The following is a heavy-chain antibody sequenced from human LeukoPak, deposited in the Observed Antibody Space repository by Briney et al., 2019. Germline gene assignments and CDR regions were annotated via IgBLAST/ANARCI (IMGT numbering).Heavy chain of an antibody. CDR3: TRAMTTVVPDSVVPDYFDY. J-gene: IGHJ4*02. CDR2: IRNKAYGGTT. Sequence: PGGSLRLSCTISGFTFGDYAMSWFRQAPGKGLEWVGYIRNKAYGGTTQYAASVKGRFTISRDDSKSIAHLQMNSLETEDTAVYYCTRAMTTVVPDSVVPDYFDYWGQGTLVTVSS. V-gene: IGHV3-49*03. D-gene: IGHD4-23*01. CDR1: GFTFGDYA.